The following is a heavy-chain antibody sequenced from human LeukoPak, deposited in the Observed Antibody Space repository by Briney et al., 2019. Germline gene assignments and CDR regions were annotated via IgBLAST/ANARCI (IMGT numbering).Heavy chain of an antibody. J-gene: IGHJ5*02. D-gene: IGHD4-11*01. CDR3: AKDNSPGWFGP. V-gene: IGHV3-74*01. CDR2: ISNDGSTT. Sequence: GGSLRLSCAASGFTFSNYWMHWVRQGPEKGLALVARISNDGSTTSYADSVKGRFTISRDNAKNTVYLQMNSLRAEDTAVYYCAKDNSPGWFGPWGQGTLVTVSS. CDR1: GFTFSNYW.